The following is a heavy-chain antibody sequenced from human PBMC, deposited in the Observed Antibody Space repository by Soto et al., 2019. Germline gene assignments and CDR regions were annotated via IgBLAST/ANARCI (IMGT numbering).Heavy chain of an antibody. CDR1: GGTFSSYA. Sequence: QVQLVQSGAEVKKPGSSVKVSCKASGGTFSSYAISWVRQAPGQGLEWMGGIIPIFGTANYAHKFQGRVTITADESTSTAYMELSSLRSEDTAVYYCADHRVTVSGSPLGPYYYGMDVWGQGTTVTVSS. V-gene: IGHV1-69*01. CDR2: IIPIFGTA. D-gene: IGHD4-4*01. J-gene: IGHJ6*02. CDR3: ADHRVTVSGSPLGPYYYGMDV.